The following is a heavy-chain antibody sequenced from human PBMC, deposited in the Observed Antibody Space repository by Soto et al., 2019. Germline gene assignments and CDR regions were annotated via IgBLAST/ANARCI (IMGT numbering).Heavy chain of an antibody. Sequence: PSETLSLTCSVSGVSMSSGGYYWSWIRQHPGKGLEWLGYISYSGTTYYNPSLKSRVTISVDTSRNQFSLNLSSVTAADTAVYYGEWCDYAAYYYGMDVWGQGTKVTVSS. CDR2: ISYSGTT. V-gene: IGHV4-31*03. CDR3: EWCDYAAYYYGMDV. D-gene: IGHD4-17*01. J-gene: IGHJ6*02. CDR1: GVSMSSGGYY.